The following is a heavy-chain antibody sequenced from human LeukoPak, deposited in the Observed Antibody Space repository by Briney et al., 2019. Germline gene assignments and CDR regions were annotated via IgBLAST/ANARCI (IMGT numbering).Heavy chain of an antibody. Sequence: GGSLRLSCAASGFTFSSYAMSWVRQAPGKGLGGVSVISGSGGSTYYADSVKGRFTIARDNSKNTLYLQMNSLRAEDTAVYYCAKMRGNSSSWYKFFRYYFDYWGQGTLVTVSS. D-gene: IGHD6-13*01. V-gene: IGHV3-23*01. J-gene: IGHJ4*02. CDR3: AKMRGNSSSWYKFFRYYFDY. CDR1: GFTFSSYA. CDR2: ISGSGGST.